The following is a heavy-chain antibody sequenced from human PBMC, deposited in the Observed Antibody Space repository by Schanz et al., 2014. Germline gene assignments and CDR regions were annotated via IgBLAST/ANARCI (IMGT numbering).Heavy chain of an antibody. V-gene: IGHV3-11*03. J-gene: IGHJ4*02. CDR3: AKYRGYYRVSGSYRELEY. CDR1: GITFSDYY. D-gene: IGHD3-10*01. CDR2: INTGSNYI. Sequence: VQLLESGGGLVQPGGSLRLSCAASGITFSDYYMSWIRQAPGKGLEWISFINTGSNYINYADSVKGRFTISRDNSKNTLYLQMNSLRPEDTAVYYCAKYRGYYRVSGSYRELEYWGQGTLXTVSS.